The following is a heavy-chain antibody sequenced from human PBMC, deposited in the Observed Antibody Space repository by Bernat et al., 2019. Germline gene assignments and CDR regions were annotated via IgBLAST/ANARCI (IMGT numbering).Heavy chain of an antibody. CDR3: ATSSSGWYETDAFDI. CDR1: GFTFSSYE. D-gene: IGHD6-19*01. V-gene: IGHV3-48*03. J-gene: IGHJ3*02. CDR2: ISSSGSTI. Sequence: EVQLVESGGGLVQPGGSLRLSCAASGFTFSSYEMNWVRQAPGKGLEWVSYISSSGSTICYADSVKGRFTISRDNAKNSLYLQMNSLRAEDTAVYYCATSSSGWYETDAFDIWGQGTMVTVSS.